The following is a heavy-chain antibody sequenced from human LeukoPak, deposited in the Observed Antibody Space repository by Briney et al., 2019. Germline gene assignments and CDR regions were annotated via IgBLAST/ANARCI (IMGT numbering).Heavy chain of an antibody. J-gene: IGHJ4*02. CDR2: IKQDGSEK. CDR1: GFTFSTSW. Sequence: GGSLRLSCAASGFTFSTSWMSWVRQAPGKGLEWVANIKQDGSEKYYVDSVKGRFTISRDNARNSLYLQMNSLRAEDTAVYYCARGPYTNGHYFDYWGQGTLATVSS. D-gene: IGHD6-19*01. V-gene: IGHV3-7*04. CDR3: ARGPYTNGHYFDY.